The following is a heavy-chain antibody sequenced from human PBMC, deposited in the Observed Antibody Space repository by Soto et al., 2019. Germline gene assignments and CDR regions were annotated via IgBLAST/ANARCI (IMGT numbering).Heavy chain of an antibody. J-gene: IGHJ6*02. D-gene: IGHD4-17*01. Sequence: SETLSLTCTVSGGSISSSSYYWGWIRQPPGKGLEWIGSIYYSGSTYYNPSLKSRVTISVDTSKNQFSLKLSSVTAADTAVYYCAKSAPRTTVTTVCMDVWGQGTTVTVSS. V-gene: IGHV4-39*01. CDR1: GGSISSSSYY. CDR2: IYYSGST. CDR3: AKSAPRTTVTTVCMDV.